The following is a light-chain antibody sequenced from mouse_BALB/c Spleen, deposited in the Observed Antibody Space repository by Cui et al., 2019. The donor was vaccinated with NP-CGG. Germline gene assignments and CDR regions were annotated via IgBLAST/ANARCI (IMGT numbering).Light chain of an antibody. CDR2: GTN. J-gene: IGLJ1*01. CDR1: TGAVTTTTY. Sequence: QAVVTEESALTTSPGETVTPTGRSSTGAVTTTTYANWVQEKPDHLFTGLIGGTNNRAPGVPARFSGSLIGDKAALTITGAQIEDEATYFCALWYSNHWVFGGGTKLTVL. CDR3: ALWYSNHWV. V-gene: IGLV1*01.